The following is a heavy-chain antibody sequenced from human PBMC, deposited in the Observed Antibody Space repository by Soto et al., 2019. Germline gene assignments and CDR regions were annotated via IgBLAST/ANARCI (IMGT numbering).Heavy chain of an antibody. CDR2: TNPNGGST. D-gene: IGHD5-12*01. V-gene: IGHV1-46*01. CDR1: GDTFTSYY. Sequence: ASVKVSCKAPGDTFTSYYMHWVRQAPGHGLEWMGVTNPNGGSTRFAQKFQGRVTMTSDTSTSTVYMELRGLTSEDTAVYYCARQGRWLQFVDFDYWGQGTLVTVSS. CDR3: ARQGRWLQFVDFDY. J-gene: IGHJ4*02.